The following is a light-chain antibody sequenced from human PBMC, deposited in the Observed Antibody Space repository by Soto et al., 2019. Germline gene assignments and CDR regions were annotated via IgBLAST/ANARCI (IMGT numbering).Light chain of an antibody. CDR1: SGHSSYI. CDR2: LEVSGSY. V-gene: IGLV4-60*02. J-gene: IGLJ2*01. Sequence: QSVLTQSSSASASLGSSGKLTCTLSSGHSSYIIAWHQQQPGKAPRYLMKLEVSGSYNKGSGVHDRFSGSSSGADRYLTISTLQFEDESDYYCESWDNNILVLGGGTQLPVL. CDR3: ESWDNNILV.